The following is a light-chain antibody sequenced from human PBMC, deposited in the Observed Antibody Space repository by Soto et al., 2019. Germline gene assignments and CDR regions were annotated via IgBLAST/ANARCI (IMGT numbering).Light chain of an antibody. CDR2: AAS. V-gene: IGKV3-20*01. CDR3: PQYGTSPPLT. Sequence: EIVLTQSPGTLSLSPGERASLSCRASQSVSSNYLAWYQQKPGQAPRLLIYAASTRATGIPDRFSGSGSATDVTLTISRLEPEDFAVYYCPQYGTSPPLTFGGGTKVEIK. J-gene: IGKJ4*01. CDR1: QSVSSNY.